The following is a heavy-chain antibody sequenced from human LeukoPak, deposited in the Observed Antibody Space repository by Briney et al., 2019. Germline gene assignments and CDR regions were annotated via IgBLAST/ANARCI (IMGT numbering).Heavy chain of an antibody. V-gene: IGHV3-7*03. Sequence: PGGSLRLSCAASAFTLNNYWMSWIRQAPGKGLEWVANIKQDGSEKYCVDSVKGRFTISRDNAKNSLYLQMNSLRAEDTAVYYCARSARGRYGGNDWYYFDYWGQGTLVTVSS. J-gene: IGHJ4*02. CDR2: IKQDGSEK. CDR3: ARSARGRYGGNDWYYFDY. D-gene: IGHD4-23*01. CDR1: AFTLNNYW.